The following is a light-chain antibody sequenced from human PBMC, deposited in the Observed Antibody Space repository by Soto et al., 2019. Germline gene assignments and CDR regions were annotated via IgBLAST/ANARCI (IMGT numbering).Light chain of an antibody. Sequence: QSVLTQPPSVSGAPGQRVTISCTGRTPNTGEGYEVHWYQKLPGTAPKLLIYGNSNRPSGVPDRFSGSKSGTSASLAITGLQAEDEADYYCQSYDSSLSGAVFGGGTQLTVL. CDR2: GNS. CDR1: TPNTGEGYE. CDR3: QSYDSSLSGAV. J-gene: IGLJ7*01. V-gene: IGLV1-40*01.